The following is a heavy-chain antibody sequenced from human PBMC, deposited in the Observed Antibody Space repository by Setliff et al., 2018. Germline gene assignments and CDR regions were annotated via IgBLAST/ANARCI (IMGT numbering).Heavy chain of an antibody. J-gene: IGHJ1*01. CDR3: ARDASGSYGTEYFQH. CDR1: GFTFRSYE. D-gene: IGHD1-26*01. CDR2: ISGSGSTI. Sequence: PGESLKISCAASGFTFRSYEMNWVRQAPGKGLEWISYISGSGSTIYYADSVKGRFTISKDNAKNSLYLQMNNLRAEDTALYFCARDASGSYGTEYFQHWGQGTLVTVSS. V-gene: IGHV3-48*03.